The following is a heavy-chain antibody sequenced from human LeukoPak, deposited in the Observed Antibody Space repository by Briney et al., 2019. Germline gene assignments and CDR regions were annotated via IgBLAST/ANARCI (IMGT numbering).Heavy chain of an antibody. CDR1: GFTFSSSG. Sequence: GGSLRLSRAASGFTFSSSGVHWVRQAPGKGLEWAAVMSKDGTNKYYADSVKGRFTVSRDDSKNTLFLQMDSLRPEDTAVYYCAKEGLGRYQRLHFDHWGQGTLVTVSS. D-gene: IGHD2-2*01. J-gene: IGHJ4*02. CDR2: MSKDGTNK. CDR3: AKEGLGRYQRLHFDH. V-gene: IGHV3-30*18.